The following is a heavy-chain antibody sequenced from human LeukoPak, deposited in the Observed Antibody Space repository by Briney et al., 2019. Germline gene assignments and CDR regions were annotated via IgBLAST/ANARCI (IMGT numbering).Heavy chain of an antibody. V-gene: IGHV1-69*10. Sequence: GASVKVSCKASGGTFISYNISWVRQAPGQGREWMGGIIPILGIANYAQKFQGRVTITADKYTSTAYMELSSLRSEDTAVYYCARSYYYDSSGYYYSDFYWGQGTLVTVSS. CDR2: IIPILGIA. CDR1: GGTFISYN. CDR3: ARSYYYDSSGYYYSDFY. D-gene: IGHD3-22*01. J-gene: IGHJ4*02.